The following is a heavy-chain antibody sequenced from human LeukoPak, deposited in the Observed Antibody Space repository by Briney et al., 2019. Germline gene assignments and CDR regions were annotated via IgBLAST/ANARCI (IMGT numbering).Heavy chain of an antibody. CDR2: IIPIFGTA. Sequence: GASVKVSCKASGGTFSSYAISWVRQAPGQGLEWMGGIIPIFGTANYAQKFQGRVTITADESTSTAYMELSSLRSEDTAVYYCARHDDIAVFRNGLDVWGQGTTVTVSS. V-gene: IGHV1-69*13. CDR3: ARHDDIAVFRNGLDV. D-gene: IGHD6-19*01. CDR1: GGTFSSYA. J-gene: IGHJ6*02.